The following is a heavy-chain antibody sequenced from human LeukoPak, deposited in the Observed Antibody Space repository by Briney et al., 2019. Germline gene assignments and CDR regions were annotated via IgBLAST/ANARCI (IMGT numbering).Heavy chain of an antibody. CDR3: ARPSYYYDSXGYYSXSFDY. CDR2: IIPIFGTA. J-gene: IGHJ4*01. Sequence: ASVKVSCKASGGTFSSYAISWVRQAPGQGLEWMGGIIPIFGTANYAQKFQGRVTITADESTGTAYMELSSLRSEDTAVYYCARPSYYYDSXGYYSXSFDYXXXGXLVTVSS. V-gene: IGHV1-69*13. D-gene: IGHD3-22*01. CDR1: GGTFSSYA.